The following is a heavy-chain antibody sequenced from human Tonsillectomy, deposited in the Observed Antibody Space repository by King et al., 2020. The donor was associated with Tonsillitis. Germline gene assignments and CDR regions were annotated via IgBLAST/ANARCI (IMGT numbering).Heavy chain of an antibody. CDR3: ARPTLANGDYND. Sequence: QLQESGPGLVKPSETLSLTCTVSGGSISGNNYYWAWIRQPPGKGLEWIGSIYYNGNTYYKPSLKSRVTLSINTSKNQFSLKMNSVTAADTAVYYCARPTLANGDYNDWGQGTLVTVSS. V-gene: IGHV4-39*07. CDR1: GGSISGNNYY. J-gene: IGHJ4*02. CDR2: IYYNGNT. D-gene: IGHD4-17*01.